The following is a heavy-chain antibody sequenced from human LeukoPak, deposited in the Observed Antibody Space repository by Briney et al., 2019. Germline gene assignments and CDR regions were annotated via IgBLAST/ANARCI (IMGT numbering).Heavy chain of an antibody. Sequence: GRSLRLSCAASGFTFSSYGMRWVRQAPGKGLEWVTVISYDGSNKYYADSVKGRFTISRDNSKNTLYLQMNSLRAEDTAVYYCAAYYYGSGSSPLGPWGQGTLVTVSS. CDR3: AAYYYGSGSSPLGP. J-gene: IGHJ5*02. D-gene: IGHD3-10*01. V-gene: IGHV3-30*03. CDR1: GFTFSSYG. CDR2: ISYDGSNK.